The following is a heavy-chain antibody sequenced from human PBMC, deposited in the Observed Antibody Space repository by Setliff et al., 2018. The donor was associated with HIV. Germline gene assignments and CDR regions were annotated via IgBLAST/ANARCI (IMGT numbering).Heavy chain of an antibody. V-gene: IGHV4-30-4*01. J-gene: IGHJ3*02. Sequence: SETLSLTCTVSGGSISSDDHYWSWIRQPPGKGLEWIGYIYHTGATYYNSSLKSRVTISVDTSKNQFSLNLTSVTAADTAVYYCARLGYSGSLVGAFDIWGQGTMVTVSS. CDR1: GGSISSDDHY. CDR2: IYHTGAT. D-gene: IGHD1-26*01. CDR3: ARLGYSGSLVGAFDI.